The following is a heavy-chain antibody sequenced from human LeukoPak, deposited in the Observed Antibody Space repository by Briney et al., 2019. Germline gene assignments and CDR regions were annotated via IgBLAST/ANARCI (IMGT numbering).Heavy chain of an antibody. V-gene: IGHV3-21*01. Sequence: PGGSLRLSCAASGFTFSSYSMNWVRQAPGKGLEWVSSISSSSSYIYYADSVKGRFTISRDNAKNSLYLQMNSLRAEDTAVYYCARIGYCSGGSCYPSYYYYGMDVWGQGTTVTVPS. D-gene: IGHD2-15*01. CDR1: GFTFSSYS. J-gene: IGHJ6*02. CDR2: ISSSSSYI. CDR3: ARIGYCSGGSCYPSYYYYGMDV.